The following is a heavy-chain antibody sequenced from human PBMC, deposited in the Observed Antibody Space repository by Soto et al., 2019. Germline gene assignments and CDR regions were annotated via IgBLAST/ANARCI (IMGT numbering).Heavy chain of an antibody. J-gene: IGHJ4*02. D-gene: IGHD1-1*01. CDR2: MNPNTGNS. V-gene: IGHV1-8*01. CDR1: GYTFTSYY. Sequence: ASVNVSCKSSGYTFTSYYIYWVRQATGQGLEWMGWMNPNTGNSAYAQKFQGRVTVTSDTSINTVHMELSSLRSEDTAVYYCARRAETNGWNGFGADKYYFDFWGQGTLVTVSS. CDR3: ARRAETNGWNGFGADKYYFDF.